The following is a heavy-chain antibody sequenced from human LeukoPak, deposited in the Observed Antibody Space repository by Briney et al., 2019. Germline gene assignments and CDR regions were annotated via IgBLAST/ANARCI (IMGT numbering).Heavy chain of an antibody. J-gene: IGHJ4*02. CDR2: FSGSGDTT. D-gene: IGHD5-18*01. CDR1: GFTFSTYA. CDR3: ATCYGFCAPWGY. Sequence: GGSLRLSCAASGFTFSTYAMSCVRQAPGEGLECGSAFSGSGDTTYYADSVKGRFTISRDNSKSTLYLQMNSLSAEDTAVYYCATCYGFCAPWGYWGQGTLVTVSS. V-gene: IGHV3-23*01.